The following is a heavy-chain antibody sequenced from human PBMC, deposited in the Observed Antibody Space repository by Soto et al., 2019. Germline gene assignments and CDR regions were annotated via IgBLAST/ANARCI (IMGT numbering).Heavy chain of an antibody. Sequence: QVQLVESGGGLVKPGGSLRLSCATSGFTFSDHYMSWLRQAPGKGLEWISYISSSGSTTKYADSVTGRFTISRDNAKNSLYLQMNSLRAEDTALYYCAHTPPYSRSWHLLWDWGQGTLVTVSS. CDR3: AHTPPYSRSWHLLWD. CDR1: GFTFSDHY. V-gene: IGHV3-11*01. D-gene: IGHD6-13*01. J-gene: IGHJ4*02. CDR2: ISSSGSTT.